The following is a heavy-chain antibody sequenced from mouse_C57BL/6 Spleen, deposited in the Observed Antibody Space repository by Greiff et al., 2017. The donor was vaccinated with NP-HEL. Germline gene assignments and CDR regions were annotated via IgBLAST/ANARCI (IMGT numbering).Heavy chain of an antibody. J-gene: IGHJ3*01. V-gene: IGHV1-55*01. D-gene: IGHD2-5*01. CDR2: IYPGSGST. CDR1: GYTFTSYW. CDR3: AREGSNYLAY. Sequence: QVHVKQPGAELVKPGASVKMSCKASGYTFTSYWITWVKQRPGQGLEWIGDIYPGSGSTNYNEKFKSKATLTVDTSSSTAYMQLSSLTSEDSAVYYCAREGSNYLAYWGQGTLVTVSA.